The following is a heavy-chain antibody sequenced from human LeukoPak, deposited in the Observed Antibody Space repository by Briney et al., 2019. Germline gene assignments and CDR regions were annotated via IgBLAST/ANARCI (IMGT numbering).Heavy chain of an antibody. Sequence: SETLTLTCTVSGVSVSSGGYYWGWIRQPPGKGLEWIGYIYYSGSTNYNPSLKSRVTISIDTSKNQFSLKLSSVTAADTAVYYCARAVAAPCDYYYGMDVWGQGTTVTVSS. CDR2: IYYSGST. CDR3: ARAVAAPCDYYYGMDV. V-gene: IGHV4-61*08. CDR1: GVSVSSGGYY. J-gene: IGHJ6*02. D-gene: IGHD6-6*01.